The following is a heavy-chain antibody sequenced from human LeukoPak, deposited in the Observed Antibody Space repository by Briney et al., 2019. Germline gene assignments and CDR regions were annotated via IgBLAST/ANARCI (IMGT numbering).Heavy chain of an antibody. CDR3: ASGPGDYYDTGGYAYFDY. V-gene: IGHV3-30-3*01. CDR1: GFTFSSYA. D-gene: IGHD3-22*01. CDR2: ISYDGSNK. Sequence: GGSLRLSCAASGFTFSSYAMHWVRQAPGKGLEWVAVISYDGSNKYYADSVKGRFTISRDNSKNTLYLQMNSLRAEDTAVYYCASGPGDYYDTGGYAYFDYWGQGTLVTVSS. J-gene: IGHJ4*02.